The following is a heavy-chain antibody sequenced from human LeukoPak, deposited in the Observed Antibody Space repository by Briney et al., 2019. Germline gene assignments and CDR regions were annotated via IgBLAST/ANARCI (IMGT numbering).Heavy chain of an antibody. D-gene: IGHD1-1*01. CDR3: ARGMRGTADY. J-gene: IGHJ4*02. V-gene: IGHV4-34*01. CDR1: GGSFSGYY. CDR2: INHSGST. Sequence: KSSETLSLTCAVYGGSFSGYYWSWIRQPPGKGLEWIGEINHSGSTNYNPSLKSRVTISVDTSKNQFSLQLNSVTPEDTAVYYCARGMRGTADYWGQGTLVTVSS.